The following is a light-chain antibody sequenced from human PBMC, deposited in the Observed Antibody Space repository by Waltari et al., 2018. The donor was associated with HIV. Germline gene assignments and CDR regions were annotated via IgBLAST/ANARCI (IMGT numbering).Light chain of an antibody. CDR3: QQYYSTPPYS. CDR2: WAS. J-gene: IGKJ2*03. CDR1: QSVLYSSNNKNY. Sequence: DIVMTQPPDSLSVSLCERATINCKSSQSVLYSSNNKNYLAWYQQKPGQPPKLLIYWASTRESGVPDRLSGSGSGTDFTLTICSLQAEDVAVYYCQQYYSTPPYSFGQGTKLEIK. V-gene: IGKV4-1*01.